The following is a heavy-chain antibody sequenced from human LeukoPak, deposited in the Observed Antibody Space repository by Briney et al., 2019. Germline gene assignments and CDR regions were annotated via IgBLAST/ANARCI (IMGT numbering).Heavy chain of an antibody. J-gene: IGHJ4*02. CDR1: GYTFTNND. CDR2: MHPDTGDT. D-gene: IGHD2-21*02. V-gene: IGHV1-8*01. CDR3: ARHFGTADNFDY. Sequence: GASVKVSCKTSGYTFTNNDIHWVRQAPGQALEWMGWMHPDTGDTGYAQKFQGRVIMTRDTSISTAYMELSSLRPDDTVVYYCARHFGTADNFDYWGQGTLLIVSS.